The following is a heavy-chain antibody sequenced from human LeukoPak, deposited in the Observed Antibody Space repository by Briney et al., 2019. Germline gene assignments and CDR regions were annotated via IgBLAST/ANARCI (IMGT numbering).Heavy chain of an antibody. CDR3: ARRLAVSGYD. CDR1: GGSISSSSYY. J-gene: IGHJ4*02. CDR2: IYYSGST. D-gene: IGHD3-3*01. Sequence: SETLSLTCTVSGGSISSSSYYWGWIRQPPGKGLEWIGSIYYSGSTYCNPSLKSRVTISVDTSKNQFSLKLSSVTAADTAVYYCARRLAVSGYDWGQGTLVTVSS. V-gene: IGHV4-39*01.